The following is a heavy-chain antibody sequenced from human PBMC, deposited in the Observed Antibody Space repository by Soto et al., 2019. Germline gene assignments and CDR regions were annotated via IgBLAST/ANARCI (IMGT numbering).Heavy chain of an antibody. CDR2: ISSSSSYI. J-gene: IGHJ5*02. CDR1: GFTFSSYS. V-gene: IGHV3-21*01. Sequence: EVQLVESGGGLVKPGGSLRLSCAASGFTFSSYSMNWVRQAPGKGLEWVSSISSSSSYIYYADSVKGRFTISRDNAKTSLYLQMNSLRAGDTAVYSCARVEYQLLYQHGFDPWGQGTMVTVSS. D-gene: IGHD2-2*02. CDR3: ARVEYQLLYQHGFDP.